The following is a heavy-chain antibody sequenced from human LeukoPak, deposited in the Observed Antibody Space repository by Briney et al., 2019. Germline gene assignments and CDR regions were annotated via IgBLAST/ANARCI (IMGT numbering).Heavy chain of an antibody. J-gene: IGHJ4*02. CDR3: AGLPAYYYDTSGFYFDY. V-gene: IGHV3-23*01. D-gene: IGHD3-22*01. CDR2: ISGSAGRT. CDR1: GFTFSRYA. Sequence: PGGSLRLSCAASGFTFSRYAMTWVRQAPGKGLEWVSGISGSAGRTYYADSVKGRFTISRDNSKNTLYLQMNSLRAEDTAVYYCAGLPAYYYDTSGFYFDYWGQGTLVTVSS.